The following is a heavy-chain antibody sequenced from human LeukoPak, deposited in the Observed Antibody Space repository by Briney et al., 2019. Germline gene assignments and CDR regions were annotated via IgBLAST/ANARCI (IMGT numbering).Heavy chain of an antibody. CDR2: IYWDDDK. V-gene: IGHV2-5*02. CDR3: ARVVRGVITFDY. J-gene: IGHJ4*02. CDR1: GFSLSTSGVG. Sequence: SGPTLVKPTQTLTLTCTFSGFSLSTSGVGVGWIRQPPGKALEWLALIYWDDDKRYSPSLKSRLTITKDTSKNQVVLAMTNMDPEDTATYYCARVVRGVITFDYWGQGTLVTVSS. D-gene: IGHD3-10*01.